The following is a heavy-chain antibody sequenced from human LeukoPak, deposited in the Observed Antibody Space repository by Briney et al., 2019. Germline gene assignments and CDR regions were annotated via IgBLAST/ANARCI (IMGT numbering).Heavy chain of an antibody. CDR1: GLTFSSHW. CDR3: ARDLSHDYGIDY. V-gene: IGHV3-30-3*01. CDR2: ISYDGSNK. D-gene: IGHD4-17*01. Sequence: GGSLRLSCAASGLTFSSHWMHWVRQGPGKGLEWVAVISYDGSNKYYADSVKGRFTISRDNSKNTLYLQMNSLRAEDTAVYYCARDLSHDYGIDYWGQGTLVTVSS. J-gene: IGHJ4*02.